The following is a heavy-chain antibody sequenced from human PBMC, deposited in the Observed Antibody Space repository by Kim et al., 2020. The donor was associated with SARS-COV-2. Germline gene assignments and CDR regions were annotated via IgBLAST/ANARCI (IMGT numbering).Heavy chain of an antibody. CDR2: CDPEDGET. CDR3: ATAYALTVEPPAY. CDR1: GYTLTELS. D-gene: IGHD6-19*01. J-gene: IGHJ4*02. Sequence: ASVKVSCKVSGYTLTELSMHWVRQAPGKGREWMGVCDPEDGETIYAQKFQGRVTMTEDTSTDTAYMELSSLRSEDTAVYYCATAYALTVEPPAYWGQGTLVTVSS. V-gene: IGHV1-24*01.